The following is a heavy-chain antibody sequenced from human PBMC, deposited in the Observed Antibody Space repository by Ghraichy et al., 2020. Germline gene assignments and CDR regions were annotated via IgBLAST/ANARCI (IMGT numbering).Heavy chain of an antibody. CDR2: INHSGST. V-gene: IGHV4-34*01. CDR1: GGSFSGYN. J-gene: IGHJ6*02. Sequence: SETLSLTCAVYGGSFSGYNWSWIRQPPGKGLEWIGEINHSGSTNYNPSLKSRVTISVDTSKNQFSLKLSSVTAAGTAVYYCARVVVPAAIMSYYGMDVWGQGTTVTVSS. CDR3: ARVVVPAAIMSYYGMDV. D-gene: IGHD2-2*02.